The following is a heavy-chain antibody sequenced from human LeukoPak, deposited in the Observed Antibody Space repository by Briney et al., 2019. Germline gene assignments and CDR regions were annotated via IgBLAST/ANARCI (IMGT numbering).Heavy chain of an antibody. CDR3: ARDGPYCTGGVCHGRYFGY. J-gene: IGHJ4*02. D-gene: IGHD2-8*02. CDR1: GDSVSSNSAA. CDR2: TYYRSKWYN. Sequence: SQTLSLTCAISGDSVSSNSAAWNWIRQSPSRGLEWLGRTYYRSKWYNEYAVSVKSRITINPDTSKNQFSLQLNSVTPEDTAVYYCARDGPYCTGGVCHGRYFGYWGQGILVTVSS. V-gene: IGHV6-1*01.